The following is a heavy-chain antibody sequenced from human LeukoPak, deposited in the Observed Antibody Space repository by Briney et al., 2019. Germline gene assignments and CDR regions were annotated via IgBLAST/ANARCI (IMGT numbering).Heavy chain of an antibody. V-gene: IGHV3-74*01. J-gene: IGHJ5*02. Sequence: GGSLRLSCAASGFTLSNSWIHWVRQAPGKGLVWVSRINSDGSTTTYADSVKGRFTISRDNAKNTLYLQMNSLRAEDAAVYYCARAARADCTSPTCHSWLAPWGQGTQVTVSS. CDR2: INSDGSTT. CDR3: ARAARADCTSPTCHSWLAP. D-gene: IGHD2/OR15-2a*01. CDR1: GFTLSNSW.